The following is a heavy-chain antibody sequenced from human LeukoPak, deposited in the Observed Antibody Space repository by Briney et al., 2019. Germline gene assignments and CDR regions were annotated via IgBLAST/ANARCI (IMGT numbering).Heavy chain of an antibody. D-gene: IGHD3-22*01. CDR2: INPSGGST. CDR3: ALEGSSGSLNDAFDI. CDR1: GYTFTSYY. Sequence: ASVKVSCKASGYTFTSYYMHWVRQAPGQGLEWMGIINPSGGSTSYAQKFQGRVTMTRDMSTSTVYMELSSLRSEDKAVYYCALEGSSGSLNDAFDIWGHGTMVTVSS. J-gene: IGHJ3*02. V-gene: IGHV1-46*01.